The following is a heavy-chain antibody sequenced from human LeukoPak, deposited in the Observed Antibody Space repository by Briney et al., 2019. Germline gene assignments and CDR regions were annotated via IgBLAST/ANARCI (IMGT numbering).Heavy chain of an antibody. CDR2: ISSSGSTI. J-gene: IGHJ4*02. CDR3: AREGMTTVTAFDY. D-gene: IGHD4-17*01. CDR1: GFTFSSYE. Sequence: GGSLRLSCAASGFTFSSYEMNWVRQAPGKGLEWVSYISSSGSTIYYADSVKGPFTISRDNAKNSLYLQMNSLRAEDTAFYYCAREGMTTVTAFDYWGQGTLVTVSS. V-gene: IGHV3-48*03.